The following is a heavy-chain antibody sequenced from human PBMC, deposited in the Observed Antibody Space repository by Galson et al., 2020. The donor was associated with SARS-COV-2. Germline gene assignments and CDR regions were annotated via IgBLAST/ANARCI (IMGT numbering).Heavy chain of an antibody. V-gene: IGHV1-18*01. Sequence: ASVKVSCKASGYTFTSYGISWVRQAPGQGLERMGWISAYNGNTIYAQKLQDRVTLTTDTSTNTAYMDLRSLTSDDTAVYYCARDEAVAGAFDYWGQGTLVTVSS. D-gene: IGHD6-19*01. CDR2: ISAYNGNT. CDR1: GYTFTSYG. J-gene: IGHJ4*02. CDR3: ARDEAVAGAFDY.